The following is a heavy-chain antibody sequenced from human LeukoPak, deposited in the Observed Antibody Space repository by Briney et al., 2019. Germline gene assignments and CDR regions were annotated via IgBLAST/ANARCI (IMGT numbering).Heavy chain of an antibody. D-gene: IGHD3-10*01. J-gene: IGHJ4*02. Sequence: PGGSLRLSCAASGFTFSSYGMHWVRQAPGKGLEWVGFIRNKAYGGTTEYAASVKGRFTISRDDSKSIAYLQMNSLKTEDTAVYYCTRDLLAGDYYGSGNLGYWGQGTLVTVSS. V-gene: IGHV3-49*04. CDR2: IRNKAYGGTT. CDR1: GFTFSSYG. CDR3: TRDLLAGDYYGSGNLGY.